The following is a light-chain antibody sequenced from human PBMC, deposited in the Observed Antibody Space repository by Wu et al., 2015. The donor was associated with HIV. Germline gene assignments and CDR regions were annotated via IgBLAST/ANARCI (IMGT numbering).Light chain of an antibody. Sequence: ETVLTQSPGTLSLSPGERATLSCRASQSVSSNYLAWYQQKPGQAPRLLIYDASNRATGIPARFSGSGSGTDFTLTINSVEPEDLAIYYCQQRSNWPLTFGGGTKVEIK. V-gene: IGKV3D-20*02. CDR1: QSVSSNY. CDR3: QQRSNWPLT. CDR2: DAS. J-gene: IGKJ4*01.